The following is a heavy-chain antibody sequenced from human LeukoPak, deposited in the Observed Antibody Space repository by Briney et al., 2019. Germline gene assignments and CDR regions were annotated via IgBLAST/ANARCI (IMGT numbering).Heavy chain of an antibody. CDR1: GYTFTSYY. Sequence: ASVKVSCKASGYTFTSYYMHWVRQAPGQGLEWMGIINPSGGSTSYAQKFQGRVTMTRDTSTSTVYMELSSLRSEDTAVYYCARAEFYGSGSYYIGDYWGQGTLVTVSS. CDR2: INPSGGST. J-gene: IGHJ4*02. V-gene: IGHV1-46*01. D-gene: IGHD3-10*01. CDR3: ARAEFYGSGSYYIGDY.